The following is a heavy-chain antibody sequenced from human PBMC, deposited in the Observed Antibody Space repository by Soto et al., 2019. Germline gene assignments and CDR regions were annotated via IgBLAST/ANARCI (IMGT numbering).Heavy chain of an antibody. V-gene: IGHV3-15*07. D-gene: IGHD3-22*01. CDR2: IKSKTDGGTP. CDR1: GFTFSNAW. Sequence: GGSLRLSCAASGFTFSNAWINWVRQAPGKGLEWVGRIKSKTDGGTPDYAAPVKGRFAISRDDSKNMVYLQMNSLKTEYTGIFYCTTDSYSSIIVVRFDYWGHGTLVTVSS. CDR3: TTDSYSSIIVVRFDY. J-gene: IGHJ4*01.